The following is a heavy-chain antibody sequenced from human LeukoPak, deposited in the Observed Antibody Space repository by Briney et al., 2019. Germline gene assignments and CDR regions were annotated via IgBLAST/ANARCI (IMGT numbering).Heavy chain of an antibody. J-gene: IGHJ3*02. CDR3: ARGQGANDAFDI. D-gene: IGHD1-26*01. V-gene: IGHV4-59*01. Sequence: SETLSLTCTVSGGSISSYYWGWIRQPPGKGLEWIGYIYYSGSTNYNPSLKSRVTISVDTSKNQFSLKLSSVTAADTAVYYCARGQGANDAFDIWGQGTMVTVSS. CDR2: IYYSGST. CDR1: GGSISSYY.